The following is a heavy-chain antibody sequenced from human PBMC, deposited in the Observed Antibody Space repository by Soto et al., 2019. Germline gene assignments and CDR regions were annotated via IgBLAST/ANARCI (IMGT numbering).Heavy chain of an antibody. J-gene: IGHJ6*02. D-gene: IGHD3-10*01. V-gene: IGHV4-34*01. CDR1: GGSFDDFY. Sequence: SESLSLTCAFYGGSFDDFYWSWVRQSPGKGLEWVGEISHDGGTNYSPSLASRVSISVDTSKNQFSLHLRSVTAADTGLYYCARGQLVWYGDLTPYHRDMDVWGQGTTVTVSS. CDR3: ARGQLVWYGDLTPYHRDMDV. CDR2: ISHDGGT.